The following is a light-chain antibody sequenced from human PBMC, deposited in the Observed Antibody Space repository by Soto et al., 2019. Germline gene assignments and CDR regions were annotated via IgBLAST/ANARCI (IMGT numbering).Light chain of an antibody. V-gene: IGKV3-20*01. CDR2: GES. CDR3: QQYRDSLGT. J-gene: IGKJ1*01. CDR1: QSVISTY. Sequence: EIVLTQSPGTLSLSPGERATLSCRDSQSVISTYLAWYQQKPGQAPRLLIYGESSRATGIPDRFSGSGSGTDFTLTISRLEPEDFAVYYCQQYRDSLGTFGQGTKVDIK.